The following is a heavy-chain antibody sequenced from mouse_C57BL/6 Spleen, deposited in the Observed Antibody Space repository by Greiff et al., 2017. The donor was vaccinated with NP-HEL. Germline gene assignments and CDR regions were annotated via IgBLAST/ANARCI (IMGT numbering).Heavy chain of an antibody. J-gene: IGHJ4*01. CDR2: IDPSDSYT. V-gene: IGHV1-50*01. D-gene: IGHD1-1*01. CDR3: ASYYDSSSPYAMDY. CDR1: GYTFTSYW. Sequence: QVQLQQPGAELVKPGASVKLSCKASGYTFTSYWMQWVKQRPGQGLEWIGEIDPSDSYTNYNQKFKGKATLTVDTSSSTAYMQLSSLTSEDSAVYSCASYYDSSSPYAMDYWGQGTSVTVSS.